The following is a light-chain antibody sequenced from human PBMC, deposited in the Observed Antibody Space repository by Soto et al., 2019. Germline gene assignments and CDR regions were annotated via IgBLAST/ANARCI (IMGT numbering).Light chain of an antibody. CDR3: SSYAGSKNLGV. J-gene: IGLJ1*01. Sequence: QSVLTKPPSATGSPGQSVTISCTGTSSDVGGYNYVSWYQQYPGKAPKLMMYEVSKRPSGVPDRFSGSKSGNTASLTVSGLQAEDDADYYCSSYAGSKNLGVFGTGTKVTVL. CDR2: EVS. CDR1: SSDVGGYNY. V-gene: IGLV2-8*01.